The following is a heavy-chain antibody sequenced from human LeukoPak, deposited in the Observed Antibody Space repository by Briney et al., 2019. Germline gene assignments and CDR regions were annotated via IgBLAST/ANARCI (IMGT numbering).Heavy chain of an antibody. J-gene: IGHJ4*02. D-gene: IGHD6-19*01. CDR2: ICTSGST. CDR3: ARGYSSGWYREFFDH. CDR1: GGSIDSFD. V-gene: IGHV4-4*07. Sequence: ASETLSLTCTVSGGSIDSFDWSWIRQSAGKGLEWIGRICTSGSTNYNPSLMSRVSMSIDTSKKQFSLRLGSVTAADTAVYYCARGYSSGWYREFFDHWGQGTLVTVSS.